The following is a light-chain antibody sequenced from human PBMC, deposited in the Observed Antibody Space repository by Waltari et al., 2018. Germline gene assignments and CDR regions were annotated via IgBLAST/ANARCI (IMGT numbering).Light chain of an antibody. Sequence: QSALTQLPSASGSPGQSVTLSCSGTSTDLTTYNYVSWYQHPPGRAPNLLIYEVSKRPSGVPDRFSGSKSGNTASLTVSGLQTEDEAVYYCSSYAGRDNLLFGGGTKLTVL. V-gene: IGLV2-8*01. J-gene: IGLJ2*01. CDR1: STDLTTYNY. CDR2: EVS. CDR3: SSYAGRDNLL.